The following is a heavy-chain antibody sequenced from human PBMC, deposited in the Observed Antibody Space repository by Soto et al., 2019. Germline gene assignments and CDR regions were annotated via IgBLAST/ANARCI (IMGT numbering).Heavy chain of an antibody. Sequence: GASVKVSCKASGYTFINYYMHWVRQAPGQGFEWMGRISPKSGGTNYAQKFQGRVRMTWDTSLKTAYMELSSLKSDDTAVYYCATSPRGVITYFDYWGQGTLVTVSS. CDR2: ISPKSGGT. D-gene: IGHD3-10*01. J-gene: IGHJ4*02. CDR1: GYTFINYY. V-gene: IGHV1-2*02. CDR3: ATSPRGVITYFDY.